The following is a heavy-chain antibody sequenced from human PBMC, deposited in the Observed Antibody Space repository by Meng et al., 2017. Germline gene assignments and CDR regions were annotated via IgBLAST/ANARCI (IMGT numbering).Heavy chain of an antibody. Sequence: LSLTCAASGFTFSSYSMNWVRQAPGKGLEWVSSISSSSSYIYYADSVKGRFTISRDNAKNSLYLQMNSLRAEDTAVYYCARGGRVGYYDCSGYYAVDYWGQGTLVTVSS. CDR1: GFTFSSYS. CDR3: ARGGRVGYYDCSGYYAVDY. V-gene: IGHV3-21*01. J-gene: IGHJ4*02. D-gene: IGHD3-22*01. CDR2: ISSSSSYI.